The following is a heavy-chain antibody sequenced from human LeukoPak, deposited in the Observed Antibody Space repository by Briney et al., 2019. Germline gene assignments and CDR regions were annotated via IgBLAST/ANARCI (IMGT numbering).Heavy chain of an antibody. Sequence: GGSLRLSCAASGFTLSSYALNWVRQAPGKGPEWVSAISGSADSTYYADSVKGRFTISRDNSKNTVYLQMNSLRAEDTAVYYCARESSGWLQLFDYWGQGTLVTVSS. CDR1: GFTLSSYA. D-gene: IGHD5-24*01. J-gene: IGHJ4*02. V-gene: IGHV3-23*01. CDR3: ARESSGWLQLFDY. CDR2: ISGSADST.